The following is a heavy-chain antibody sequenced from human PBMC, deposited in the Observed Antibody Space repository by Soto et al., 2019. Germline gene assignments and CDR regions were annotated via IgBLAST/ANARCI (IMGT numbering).Heavy chain of an antibody. CDR1: GGSVSRGDYY. V-gene: IGHV4-31*03. CDR2: IYYSGST. D-gene: IGHD4-17*01. J-gene: IGHJ3*02. Sequence: QVQLQESDPGLVKPSQTLSLTCTVSGGSVSRGDYYWGWIRQHPGKGLEWIGYIYYSGSTYYNPSLMSRVTTSIDTSKNQFSLNLSSMTASDTAVYDWARERRDYKALYIWGQGTMGTVSS. CDR3: ARERRDYKALYI.